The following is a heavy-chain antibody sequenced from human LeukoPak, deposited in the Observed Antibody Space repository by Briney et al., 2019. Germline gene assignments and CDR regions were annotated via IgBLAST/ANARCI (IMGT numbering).Heavy chain of an antibody. CDR1: GFTVSSNY. Sequence: GGSLRLSCAASGFTVSSNYMSWVRQAPGKGLEWVSVIYSAGDTYYADSVKGRFTISRDNAKNSVYLQMNSLRAEDTAVYYCARHGPDTAMATNYWGQGTLVTVSS. CDR2: IYSAGDT. CDR3: ARHGPDTAMATNY. J-gene: IGHJ4*02. D-gene: IGHD5-18*01. V-gene: IGHV3-53*01.